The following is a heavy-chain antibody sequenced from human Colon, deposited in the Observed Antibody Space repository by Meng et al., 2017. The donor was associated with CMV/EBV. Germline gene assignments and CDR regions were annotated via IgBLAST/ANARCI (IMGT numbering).Heavy chain of an antibody. CDR2: IDHTGST. V-gene: IGHV4-38-2*01. CDR1: GFTVSSNY. CDR3: ARGWTHLWFLQF. D-gene: IGHD5-18*01. J-gene: IGHJ4*02. Sequence: GSLRLSCAASGFTVSSNYMSWVRQAPGKGLEWIGSIDHTGSTYYNPSLESRVTISVDTSKNQFSLNLRSVTAADTAVYYCARGWTHLWFLQFWGQGTLVTVSS.